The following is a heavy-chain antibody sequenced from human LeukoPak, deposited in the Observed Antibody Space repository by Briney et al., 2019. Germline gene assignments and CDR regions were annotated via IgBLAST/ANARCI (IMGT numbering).Heavy chain of an antibody. Sequence: GGSLRLSCAASGFTFSSYWMTWVCQAPGKGLEWVANIKEDGSEEYHVDSVKGRFTISRDNARNSLYLQMSSLRAEDTAVYYCALGGDPQRPFHYWGQGTLVTVSS. D-gene: IGHD4-17*01. CDR2: IKEDGSEE. V-gene: IGHV3-7*03. J-gene: IGHJ4*02. CDR3: ALGGDPQRPFHY. CDR1: GFTFSSYW.